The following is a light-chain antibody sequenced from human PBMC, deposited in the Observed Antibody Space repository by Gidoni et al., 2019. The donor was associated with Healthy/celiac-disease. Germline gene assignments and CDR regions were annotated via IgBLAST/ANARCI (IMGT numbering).Light chain of an antibody. J-gene: IGKJ4*01. CDR1: QSVSSN. CDR3: QQYNNWPPLT. CDR2: GAS. Sequence: AITQSTATLSVSPGERATLSCRASQSVSSNLAWYQQKPGQAPRLLIYGASTRATGIPARFSGSGSGTEFTLTISSLQSEDFAVYYCQQYNNWPPLTFGGGTKVEIK. V-gene: IGKV3-15*01.